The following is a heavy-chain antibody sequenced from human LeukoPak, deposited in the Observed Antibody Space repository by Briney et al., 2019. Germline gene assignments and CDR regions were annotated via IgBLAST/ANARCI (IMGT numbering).Heavy chain of an antibody. J-gene: IGHJ4*02. Sequence: PSQTLSLTCTVSGGSTSSEDYYWSWIRQPPGKGLEWIGYIYYSGSTNYNPSLKSRVTISVDTSKNQFSLKLSSVTAADTAVYYCARVRYYDSSGYYSLEEYYFDYWGQGTLVTVSS. CDR2: IYYSGST. V-gene: IGHV4-61*08. CDR1: GGSTSSEDYY. D-gene: IGHD3-22*01. CDR3: ARVRYYDSSGYYSLEEYYFDY.